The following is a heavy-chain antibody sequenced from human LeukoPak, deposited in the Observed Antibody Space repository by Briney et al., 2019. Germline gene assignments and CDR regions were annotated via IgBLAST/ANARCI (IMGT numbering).Heavy chain of an antibody. CDR1: AFTFSSYG. CDR2: ISYDGSDK. CDR3: AKDLSGGDCPDY. J-gene: IGHJ4*02. V-gene: IGHV3-30*18. Sequence: GGSLRLSCAAPAFTFSSYGMHWVRQAPGKGLEWVALISYDGSDKDYAKSVKGRVTISRDNSKNTLYLQMNSLRAEDTAVYYCAKDLSGGDCPDYWGQGTLVTVSS. D-gene: IGHD2-21*02.